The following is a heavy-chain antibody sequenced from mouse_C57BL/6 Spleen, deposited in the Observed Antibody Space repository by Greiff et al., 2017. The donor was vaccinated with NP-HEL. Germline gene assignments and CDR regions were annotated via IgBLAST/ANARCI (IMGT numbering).Heavy chain of an antibody. D-gene: IGHD3-3*01. V-gene: IGHV10-3*01. J-gene: IGHJ3*01. Sequence: DVMLVESGGGLVQPKGSLKLSCAASGFTFNTYAMHWVRQAPGKGLEWVARIRSKSSNYATYYADSVKDRFTISRDDSQSMLYLQMNNLKTEDTAMYYCVREGGAGAWFAYWGQGTLVTVSA. CDR3: VREGGAGAWFAY. CDR2: IRSKSSNYAT. CDR1: GFTFNTYA.